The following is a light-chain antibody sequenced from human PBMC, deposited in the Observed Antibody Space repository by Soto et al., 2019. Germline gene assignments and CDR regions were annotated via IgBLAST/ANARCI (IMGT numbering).Light chain of an antibody. CDR3: SSDTASLTLV. Sequence: QSVLTQPASVSGSPGQSITISCTGTSSDVGGYNYVSWYQQHPDKAPKLIIFEVSNRPSGVSNRFSGSKSGNTASLTISWLQAEDEADYHCSSDTASLTLVVGGGTKLTV. CDR2: EVS. J-gene: IGLJ2*01. V-gene: IGLV2-14*01. CDR1: SSDVGGYNY.